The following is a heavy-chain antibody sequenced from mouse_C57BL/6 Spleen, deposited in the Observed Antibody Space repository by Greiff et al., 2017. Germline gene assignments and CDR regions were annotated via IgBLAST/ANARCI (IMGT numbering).Heavy chain of an antibody. D-gene: IGHD2-3*01. CDR1: GYTFTSYG. CDR3: ASIYDGYCDGYFDV. V-gene: IGHV1-81*01. J-gene: IGHJ1*03. Sequence: QVQLQQSGAELARPGASVKLSCKASGYTFTSYGISWVKQRTGQGLEWIGEIYPRSGSTYYNEKFKGKATLTADKSSSTAYMELRSLTSEDSADYVGASIYDGYCDGYFDVWGTGTTVTVSS. CDR2: IYPRSGST.